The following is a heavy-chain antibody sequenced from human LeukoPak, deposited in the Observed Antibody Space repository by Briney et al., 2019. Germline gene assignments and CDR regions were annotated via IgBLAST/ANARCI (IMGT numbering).Heavy chain of an antibody. CDR1: GFTFRNHW. D-gene: IGHD7-27*01. J-gene: IGHJ4*02. Sequence: GGSLRLSCAASGFTFRNHWMHWVRQAPGKGLLWVARINYDGSDTSHADSVEGRFTISRDNAKDTLYLQMNSLRGEDTAVYYCARNNWGIDYWGQGTLVAVSS. V-gene: IGHV3-74*01. CDR2: INYDGSDT. CDR3: ARNNWGIDY.